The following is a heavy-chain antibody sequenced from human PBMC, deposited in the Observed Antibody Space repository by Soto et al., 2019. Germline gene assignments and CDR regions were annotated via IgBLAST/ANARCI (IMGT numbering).Heavy chain of an antibody. D-gene: IGHD5-18*01. CDR3: AREDTAMVYGYFDL. CDR1: GFTFSSYS. V-gene: IGHV3-48*04. Sequence: GGSLRLSCAASGFTFSSYSMNWVRQAPGKGLEWVSYISSSSSTIYYADSVKGRFTISRDNAKNSLYLQMNSLRAEDKAVYYWAREDTAMVYGYFDLWGRGTLVTGSS. J-gene: IGHJ2*01. CDR2: ISSSSSTI.